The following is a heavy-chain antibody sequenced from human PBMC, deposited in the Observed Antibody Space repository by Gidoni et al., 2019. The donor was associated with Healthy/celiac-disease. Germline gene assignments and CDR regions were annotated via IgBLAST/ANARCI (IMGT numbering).Heavy chain of an antibody. CDR2: ISAYNGNT. V-gene: IGHV1-18*01. Sequence: QVQLVQSGAEVKKPGASVKVSCQASGYTFTSYGISWVRQAPGQGLEWMGWISAYNGNTNYAQKLQGRVTMTTDTSTSTAYMELRSLRSDDTAVYYCARVNIVVVPAARGWFDPWGQGTLVTVSS. CDR3: ARVNIVVVPAARGWFDP. CDR1: GYTFTSYG. D-gene: IGHD2-2*01. J-gene: IGHJ5*02.